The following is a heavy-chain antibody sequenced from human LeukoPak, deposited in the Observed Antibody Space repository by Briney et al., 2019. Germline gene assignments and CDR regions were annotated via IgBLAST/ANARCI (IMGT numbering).Heavy chain of an antibody. Sequence: ASVKVSCKASGYTFTSYDINWVRQATGQGLEWMGWMNPNSGNTGYAQKFQGRVTMTRNTSISTAYMELSSLRSEDAAVYYCARQTYYYDSSGYPTIDYWGQGTLVTVSS. CDR3: ARQTYYYDSSGYPTIDY. D-gene: IGHD3-22*01. CDR1: GYTFTSYD. CDR2: MNPNSGNT. V-gene: IGHV1-8*01. J-gene: IGHJ4*02.